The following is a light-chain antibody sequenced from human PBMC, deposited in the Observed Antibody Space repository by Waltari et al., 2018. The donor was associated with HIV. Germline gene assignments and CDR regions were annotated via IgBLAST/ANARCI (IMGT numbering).Light chain of an antibody. CDR2: NDD. J-gene: IGLJ1*01. Sequence: QSVLIQPPSSSGSPGQRVTISCSGSSSHVGSTTVNWYQHLPGVAPKLLILNDDERPAGVPDRFSGSKSGTSASLAISGLQSEDEGDYYCAAWDDSLNAYVFGTRTTVTVL. V-gene: IGLV1-44*01. CDR1: SSHVGSTT. CDR3: AAWDDSLNAYV.